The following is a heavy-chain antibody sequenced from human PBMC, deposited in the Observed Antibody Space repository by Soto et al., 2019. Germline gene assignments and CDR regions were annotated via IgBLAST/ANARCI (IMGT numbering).Heavy chain of an antibody. D-gene: IGHD6-6*01. J-gene: IGHJ6*03. Sequence: SETLSLTCTVSGGSISSYYWSWIRQPPGKGLEWIGYIYYSGSTNYNPSLKSRVTISVDTSKNQFSLKLSSVTAADTAVYYCARQARVAYSSSSPYCYMDVWGKGNTVPVSS. CDR1: GGSISSYY. V-gene: IGHV4-59*08. CDR2: IYYSGST. CDR3: ARQARVAYSSSSPYCYMDV.